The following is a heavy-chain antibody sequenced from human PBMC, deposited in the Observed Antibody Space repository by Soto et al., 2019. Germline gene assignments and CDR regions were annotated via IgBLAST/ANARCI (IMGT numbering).Heavy chain of an antibody. D-gene: IGHD3-22*01. Sequence: SVKVSCKACGGTFSSYAISWVRQAPGQGLEWMGGIIPIFGTANYAQKFQGRVTITADESTSTAYMELSSLRSEDTAVYYCARGMDDYYYDSSGYYCLDYWGQGTLVTVSS. CDR2: IIPIFGTA. CDR1: GGTFSSYA. J-gene: IGHJ4*02. V-gene: IGHV1-69*13. CDR3: ARGMDDYYYDSSGYYCLDY.